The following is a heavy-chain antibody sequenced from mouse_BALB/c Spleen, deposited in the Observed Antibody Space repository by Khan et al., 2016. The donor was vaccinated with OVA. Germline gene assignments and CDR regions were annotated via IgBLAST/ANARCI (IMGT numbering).Heavy chain of an antibody. V-gene: IGHV1-4*01. CDR3: VRIHIPPYHCDY. J-gene: IGHJ2*01. Sequence: VQLQESGAELARPGASVKMSCKASGYTFTNYTIHWVKQRPGQGLEWIGYINPSSGYTNYNQNYNDKATLTTDRSSSTAYMQLSRLTSDDSAVYYCVRIHIPPYHCDYWGQGTTLTVSS. CDR1: GYTFTNYT. CDR2: INPSSGYT. D-gene: IGHD6-1*01.